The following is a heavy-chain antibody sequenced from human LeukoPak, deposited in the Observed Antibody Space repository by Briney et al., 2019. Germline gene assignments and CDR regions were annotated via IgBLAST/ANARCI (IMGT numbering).Heavy chain of an antibody. J-gene: IGHJ3*01. CDR3: ARGRRYCSGGSCYSSRAFDP. CDR2: ISGSGGST. Sequence: PGGSLRLSCAASGFTFSSYAMSWVRQAPGKGLEWVSAISGSGGSTYYADSVKGRFTISRDNSKNTLYLQMNSLRAEDTAVYYCARGRRYCSGGSCYSSRAFDPWGQGTMVTVSS. D-gene: IGHD2-15*01. CDR1: GFTFSSYA. V-gene: IGHV3-23*01.